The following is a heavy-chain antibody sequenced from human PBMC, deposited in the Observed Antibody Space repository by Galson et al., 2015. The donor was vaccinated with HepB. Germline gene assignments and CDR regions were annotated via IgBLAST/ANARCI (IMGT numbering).Heavy chain of an antibody. D-gene: IGHD3-16*01. CDR2: INAGNGDT. CDR3: ARVQGANYDSVWGQPI. J-gene: IGHJ3*02. V-gene: IGHV1-3*01. CDR1: GYTFTSYA. Sequence: SVKVSCKASGYTFTSYAMHWVRQAPGQRLEWMGWINAGNGDTKYSQKFQGRVTITRDTSASTAYMELSSLKSEDTAVYFCARVQGANYDSVWGQPIWGQGTLVTVSS.